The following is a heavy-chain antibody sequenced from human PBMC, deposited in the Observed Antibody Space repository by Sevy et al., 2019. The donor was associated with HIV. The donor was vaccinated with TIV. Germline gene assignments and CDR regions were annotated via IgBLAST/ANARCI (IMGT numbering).Heavy chain of an antibody. CDR3: ARDCSSTRCLWGMDV. V-gene: IGHV3-7*03. CDR2: IIVDGSEK. CDR1: RFTFSRYW. J-gene: IGHJ6*02. Sequence: GGSLRLSCAASRFTFSRYWMSWVRQAPGKGLEWVANIIVDGSEKYYLDSVKGRFTISRDNAKNSLYLQMNSLRAEDTAVYYCARDCSSTRCLWGMDVWGHGTTVTVSS. D-gene: IGHD2-2*01.